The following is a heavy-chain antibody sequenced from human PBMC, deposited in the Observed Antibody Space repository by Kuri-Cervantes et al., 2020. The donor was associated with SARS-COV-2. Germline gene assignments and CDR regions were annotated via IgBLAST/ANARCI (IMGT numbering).Heavy chain of an antibody. V-gene: IGHV3-23*01. J-gene: IGHJ4*02. D-gene: IGHD3-22*01. CDR2: ITASGGRT. CDR3: VKTLSSEDYDFDS. Sequence: GETLKILCAASGFPVSRNYMSWGRQAPGKGLEWVTLITASGGRTYSADSVMGRFTVSRDNSKNTLHLRMNSLRAEDTAVYYCVKTLSSEDYDFDSWGQGSRVTVSS. CDR1: GFPVSRNY.